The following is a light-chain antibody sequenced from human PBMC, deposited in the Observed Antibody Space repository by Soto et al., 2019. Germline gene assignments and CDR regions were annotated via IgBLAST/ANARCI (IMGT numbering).Light chain of an antibody. CDR3: QQYYSFPPT. J-gene: IGKJ1*01. CDR1: QSISSY. CDR2: AAS. Sequence: DIQMTQSPSSLSASVVDRVTITFRASQSISSYLNWYQQKPGKAPKLLIYAASTLQSGVPSRFSGSGSGTDFTLTISCLQSEDFATYYCQQYYSFPPTFGQGTKVDIK. V-gene: IGKV1-39*01.